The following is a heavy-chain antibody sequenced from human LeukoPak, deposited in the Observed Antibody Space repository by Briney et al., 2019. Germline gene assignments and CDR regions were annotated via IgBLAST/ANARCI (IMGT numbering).Heavy chain of an antibody. J-gene: IGHJ5*02. CDR2: IYSSGNT. CDR1: GGAMNNYY. V-gene: IGHV4-4*07. D-gene: IGHD3-3*01. Sequence: SETPSLTCTVSGGAMNNYYWHWIRQPAGKGLEWIGRIYSSGNTNYNPSLESRVTMSVDTSKNQFSLKLNSVTAADTAMYYCARDLRNWSGKNNWFDPWGQGTLVTVSS. CDR3: ARDLRNWSGKNNWFDP.